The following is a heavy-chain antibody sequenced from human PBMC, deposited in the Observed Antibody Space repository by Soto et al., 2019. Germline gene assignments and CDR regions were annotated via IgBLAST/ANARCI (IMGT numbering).Heavy chain of an antibody. J-gene: IGHJ6*02. V-gene: IGHV3-21*01. CDR2: ISSSSSYI. CDR3: ARDYCSSTSCYYYYYYGMDV. Sequence: PGGSLRLSCAASGFTFSSYSMNWVRQAPGKGLEWVSSISSSSSYIYYADSVKGRFTISRDNAKNSLYLQMNSLRAEDTAVYYCARDYCSSTSCYYYYYYGMDVWGQGTTVTVS. CDR1: GFTFSSYS. D-gene: IGHD2-2*01.